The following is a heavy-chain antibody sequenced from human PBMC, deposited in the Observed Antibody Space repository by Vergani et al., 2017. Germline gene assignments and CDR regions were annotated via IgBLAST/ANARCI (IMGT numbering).Heavy chain of an antibody. Sequence: QVQLVESGGGVVQPGRSLRLSCAASGFTFSSYGMHWVRQAPGKGLEWVAVIWYDGSNKYYADSVKGRFTISRDNAKNSLYLQMNSLRAEDTAVYYCAADSGYGENYFDYWGQGTLVTVSS. V-gene: IGHV3-33*03. CDR1: GFTFSSYG. CDR2: IWYDGSNK. D-gene: IGHD5-12*01. J-gene: IGHJ4*02. CDR3: AADSGYGENYFDY.